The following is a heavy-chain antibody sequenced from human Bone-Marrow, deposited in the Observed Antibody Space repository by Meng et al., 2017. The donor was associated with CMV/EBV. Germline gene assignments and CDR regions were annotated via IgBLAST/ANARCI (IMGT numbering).Heavy chain of an antibody. CDR2: ISYDGSYK. CDR1: GFTFSSYA. J-gene: IGHJ4*02. V-gene: IGHV3-30-3*01. D-gene: IGHD5-12*01. CDR3: VRDLKYSGYDPYYFDY. Sequence: GGSLRLSCAASGFTFSSYAMHWVRQAPGKGLEWVAVISYDGSYKYYADSVKGRFTISRDNSKNTLYLKMNSLRTEDPAVYYCVRDLKYSGYDPYYFDYWGQGTLVTVSS.